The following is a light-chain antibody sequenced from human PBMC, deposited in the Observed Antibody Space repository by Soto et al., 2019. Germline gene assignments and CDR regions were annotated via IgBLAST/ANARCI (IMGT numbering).Light chain of an antibody. J-gene: IGKJ1*01. CDR3: QQYQNSRT. V-gene: IGKV3-20*01. Sequence: IVLTQSPGSLSLSPGERATLSCRASQSTTGRSLAWYQQKPGQAPRLLISSISNRATGIPDRFSGSGSGADFTLTITRLEPEDLAVYYCQQYQNSRTFGQGTKVDIK. CDR1: QSTTGRS. CDR2: SIS.